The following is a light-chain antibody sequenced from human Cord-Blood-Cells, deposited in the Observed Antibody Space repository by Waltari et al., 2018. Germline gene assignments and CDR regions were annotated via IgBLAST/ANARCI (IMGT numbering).Light chain of an antibody. V-gene: IGKV1-5*03. CDR3: QQYNSWT. CDR2: KAS. Sequence: DIQMTQSPSTLSASVVARVTITCRASQSISSWLAWYQQKPGKAPKLLIYKASSLESGVPSRFSGSGSEIEFTLTISSLQPDDFATYYCQQYNSWTFGQGTKVEIK. J-gene: IGKJ1*01. CDR1: QSISSW.